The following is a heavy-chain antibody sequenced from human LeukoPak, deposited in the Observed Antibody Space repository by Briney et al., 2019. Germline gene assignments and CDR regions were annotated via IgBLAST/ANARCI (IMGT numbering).Heavy chain of an antibody. CDR3: ARSRPNCRGGICYSVFYEIDY. V-gene: IGHV4-39*07. CDR2: IYYSGST. CDR1: GGSISSSSYY. J-gene: IGHJ4*02. Sequence: MSSETLSLTCTVSGGSISSSSYYWGWIRQPPGKGLEWIGSIYYSGSTYYNPSLKSRVTISVDTSKNQFSLKLSSVTAADTAVYYCARSRPNCRGGICYSVFYEIDYWGQGTLVTVSS. D-gene: IGHD2-15*01.